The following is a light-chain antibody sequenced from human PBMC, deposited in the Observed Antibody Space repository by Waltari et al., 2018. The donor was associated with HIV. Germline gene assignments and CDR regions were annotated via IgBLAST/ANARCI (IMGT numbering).Light chain of an antibody. CDR1: SSNIGTHT. V-gene: IGLV1-44*01. CDR3: ASWDDSLDGFYV. Sequence: QSVLTQPPSVSGTPGQRVTISCSGSSSNIGTHTVNWYQVLPGTAPQLLIYINNQRPSAVPDRFSGSTYGTSASLAISGVQSGDEADYYCASWDDSLDGFYVFGTGTKVTVL. CDR2: INN. J-gene: IGLJ1*01.